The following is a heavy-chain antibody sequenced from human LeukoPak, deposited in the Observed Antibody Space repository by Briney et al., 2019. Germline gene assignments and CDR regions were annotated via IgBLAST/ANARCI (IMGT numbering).Heavy chain of an antibody. J-gene: IGHJ4*02. V-gene: IGHV3-7*03. CDR3: AKDIGIALREATFEN. D-gene: IGHD3-10*01. Sequence: GGSLRLSCAASGFTFSRYWMSWVRQAPGKGLEWVANIKQDGSEKYYVDSVKGRFTISRDNAKNSLYLQMSSLKTEDTALYYCAKDIGIALREATFENWGQGTLVTVSS. CDR2: IKQDGSEK. CDR1: GFTFSRYW.